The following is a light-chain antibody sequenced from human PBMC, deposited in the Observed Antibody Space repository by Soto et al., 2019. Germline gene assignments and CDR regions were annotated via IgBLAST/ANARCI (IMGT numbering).Light chain of an antibody. CDR1: QTVNNY. CDR3: QQRKSWPLT. Sequence: EIVLTQSPATLSLSPGDRATLSCRASQTVNNYLAWYQQKPGQAPRLLIYDASNRATGIPARFSGSGSGTDFTLTISSLEPEDFAVYYCQQRKSWPLTFGGGTKVEIK. CDR2: DAS. V-gene: IGKV3-11*01. J-gene: IGKJ4*01.